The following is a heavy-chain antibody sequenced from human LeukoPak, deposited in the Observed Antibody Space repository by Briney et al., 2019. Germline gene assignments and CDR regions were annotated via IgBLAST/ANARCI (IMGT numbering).Heavy chain of an antibody. CDR2: IYYRGST. V-gene: IGHV4-59*01. CDR1: GGSITSYY. J-gene: IGHJ5*02. D-gene: IGHD3-3*01. Sequence: SETLSLTCTVSGGSITSYYWSRIRPPPGEGLGRIWHIYYRGSTNYSPPLKSRVTISVDTSKNQFSLKLSSVTAADTAGYYCGRDVSQYYDFWSGYHNWFDPWGQGTLVTVSS. CDR3: GRDVSQYYDFWSGYHNWFDP.